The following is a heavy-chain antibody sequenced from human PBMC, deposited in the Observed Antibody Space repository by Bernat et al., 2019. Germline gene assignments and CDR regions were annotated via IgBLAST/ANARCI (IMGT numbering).Heavy chain of an antibody. CDR1: GFTFSSYA. D-gene: IGHD6-19*01. CDR3: ARDSSGWYYYYYGMDV. J-gene: IGHJ6*02. V-gene: IGHV3-30-3*01. CDR2: ISYDGSNK. Sequence: VQLVESGGGVVQPGRSLRLSCAASGFTFSSYAMHWVRQAPGKGLEWVAVISYDGSNKYYADSVKGRFTISRDNSKNTLYLQMNSLRAEDTAVYYCARDSSGWYYYYYGMDVWGQGTTVTVSS.